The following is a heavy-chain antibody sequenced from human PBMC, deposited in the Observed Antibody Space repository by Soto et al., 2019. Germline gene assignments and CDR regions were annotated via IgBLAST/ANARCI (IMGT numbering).Heavy chain of an antibody. V-gene: IGHV3-23*01. D-gene: IGHD2-2*01. J-gene: IGHJ6*02. Sequence: GGSLRLSCAASGFTFSSYAMSWVRQAPGKGLEWVSAISGSGGSTYYADSVKGRFTISRDNSKNTLYLQMNSLRAEDTAVYYCATSTPAGYYYYGMDVWGQGTTVTVSS. CDR2: ISGSGGST. CDR1: GFTFSSYA. CDR3: ATSTPAGYYYYGMDV.